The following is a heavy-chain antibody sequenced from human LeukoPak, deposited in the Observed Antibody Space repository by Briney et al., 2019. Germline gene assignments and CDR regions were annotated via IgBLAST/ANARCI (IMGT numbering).Heavy chain of an antibody. V-gene: IGHV4-39*01. CDR3: ARRVGTRDWYFDL. CDR2: IYDSGST. CDR1: GGSIRSSYYY. J-gene: IGHJ2*01. Sequence: PSETLSLTCTVSGGSIRSSYYYWGWIRQPPGKGLEWIGSIYDSGSTYYNPSLKSRVTISVDTSKNQFSLKLTSVTAADTAVYYCARRVGTRDWYFDLWGRGTLVTVSP. D-gene: IGHD1-14*01.